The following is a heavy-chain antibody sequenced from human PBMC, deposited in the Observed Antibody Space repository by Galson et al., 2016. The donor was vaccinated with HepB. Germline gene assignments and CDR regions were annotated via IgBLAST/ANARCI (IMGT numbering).Heavy chain of an antibody. D-gene: IGHD6-19*01. CDR1: GFTVSNKY. V-gene: IGHV3-53*01. Sequence: SLRLSCAASGFTVSNKYMRLVRQAPGKGLEWLSVIYSGGSPYYPDSVKGPFTISRDNSKNTVYLQMNNLRVEDPAVYYCAVEAGIAVAGPEFHYYYGMDVWGQGTTVTVSS. CDR2: IYSGGSP. J-gene: IGHJ6*02. CDR3: AVEAGIAVAGPEFHYYYGMDV.